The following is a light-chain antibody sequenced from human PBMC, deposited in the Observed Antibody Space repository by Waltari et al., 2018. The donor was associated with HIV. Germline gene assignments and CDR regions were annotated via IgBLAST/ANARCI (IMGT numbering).Light chain of an antibody. V-gene: IGLV7-46*01. CDR2: DTS. CDR1: TGAVTSGTC. J-gene: IGLJ2*01. Sequence: QAVVTQEPSLTVSPGGTVTLTCASSTGAVTSGTCPYWFQRRPGQAPKTLLYDTSNRHSWTPARFSGSLLGGKAALTLSGAQFEDEADYFCLLSFNGVVVFGGGTSLTVL. CDR3: LLSFNGVVV.